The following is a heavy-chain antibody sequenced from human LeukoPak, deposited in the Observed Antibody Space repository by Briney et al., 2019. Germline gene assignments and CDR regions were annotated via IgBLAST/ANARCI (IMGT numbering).Heavy chain of an antibody. CDR1: GYSFTSYW. V-gene: IGHV5-51*01. J-gene: IGHJ4*02. D-gene: IGHD6-19*01. Sequence: GESLKISCKGSGYSFTSYWIGRVRQMPGKGLEWMGIIYPGDSDTRYSPSFQGQVTISADKSISTAYLQWSSLKASDTAMYYCARALIAVAGTLDYWGQGTLVTVSS. CDR2: IYPGDSDT. CDR3: ARALIAVAGTLDY.